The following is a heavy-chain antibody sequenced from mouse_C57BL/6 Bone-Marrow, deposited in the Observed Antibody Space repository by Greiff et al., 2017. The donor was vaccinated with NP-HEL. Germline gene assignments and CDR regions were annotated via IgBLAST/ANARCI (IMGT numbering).Heavy chain of an antibody. Sequence: VQLQQPGAELVKPGASVKLSCKASGYTFTSYWMQWVKQRPGQGLEWIGEIDPSDSYTNYNQKFQGKATLTADTSSSTAYMQLSSLTSEDSAVYYCARRVATMVTTIDYYYAMDYWGQGTSVTVSS. CDR3: ARRVATMVTTIDYYYAMDY. V-gene: IGHV1-50*01. CDR2: IDPSDSYT. J-gene: IGHJ4*01. CDR1: GYTFTSYW. D-gene: IGHD2-2*01.